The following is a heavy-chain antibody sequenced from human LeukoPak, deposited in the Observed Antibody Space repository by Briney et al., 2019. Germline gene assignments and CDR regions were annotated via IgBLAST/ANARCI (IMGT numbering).Heavy chain of an antibody. J-gene: IGHJ4*02. CDR2: ISSSSSTI. V-gene: IGHV3-48*03. CDR1: GFTFSSYE. CDR3: ARARDAGYCSGGSCYSSLAY. D-gene: IGHD2-15*01. Sequence: GGSLRLSCAAPGFTFSSYEMNWARQAPGKGLEWVSYISSSSSTIYYADSVKGRFTISRDNAKNSLYLQMNSLRAEDTAVYYCARARDAGYCSGGSCYSSLAYWGQGTLVTVSS.